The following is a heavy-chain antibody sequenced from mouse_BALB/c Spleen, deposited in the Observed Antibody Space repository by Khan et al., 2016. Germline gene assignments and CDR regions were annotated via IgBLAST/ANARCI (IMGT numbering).Heavy chain of an antibody. J-gene: IGHJ1*01. CDR2: IRTKSNNLST. CDR3: VRQNLRLYFDV. Sequence: EVQRVESGGGLVQPKGSLKLSCAASGFTFNTYAMDWVRQAPGKGLEWVARIRTKSNNLSTYYAESVKDRITISRDDSQSMLYLQMNNLKTEDTAMYYCVRQNLRLYFDVWGAGTTVTVSS. V-gene: IGHV10-1*02. D-gene: IGHD1-1*01. CDR1: GFTFNTYA.